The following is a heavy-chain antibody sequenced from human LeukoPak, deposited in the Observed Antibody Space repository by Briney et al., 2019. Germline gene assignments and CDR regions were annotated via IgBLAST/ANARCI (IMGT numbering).Heavy chain of an antibody. J-gene: IGHJ4*02. V-gene: IGHV4-34*10. CDR3: ARVDYDGSGYNFDY. CDR2: ISHSGST. Sequence: PSETLPLTCAVYGGSFSDYYWSWIRQPPGKGLEWIGEISHSGSTNYNPSLKSRINMSVDTSKNQFSLKLSSVTAADTAVYFCARVDYDGSGYNFDYWGQGTLVTVSS. CDR1: GGSFSDYY. D-gene: IGHD3-22*01.